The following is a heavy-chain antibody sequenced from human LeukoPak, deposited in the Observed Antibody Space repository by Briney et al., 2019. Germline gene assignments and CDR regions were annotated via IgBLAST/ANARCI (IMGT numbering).Heavy chain of an antibody. CDR3: ASGARRVITFGGVIVDAFDI. D-gene: IGHD3-16*02. CDR2: IYYSGST. J-gene: IGHJ3*02. Sequence: PSETLSLTCTVSGGSIGSSSYYWGWIRQPPGKGLEWIGSIYYSGSTYYNPSLKSRVTISVDTSKNQFSLKLSSVTAADTAVYYWASGARRVITFGGVIVDAFDIWGQGTMVTVSS. V-gene: IGHV4-39*07. CDR1: GGSIGSSSYY.